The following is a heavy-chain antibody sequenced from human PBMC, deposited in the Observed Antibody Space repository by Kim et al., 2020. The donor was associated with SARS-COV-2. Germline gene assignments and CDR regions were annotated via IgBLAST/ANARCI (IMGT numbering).Heavy chain of an antibody. CDR1: GGSISSSSYY. V-gene: IGHV4-39*07. Sequence: SETLSLTCTVSGGSISSSSYYWGWIRQPPGKGLEWIGSIYYSGSTYYNPSLKSRVTISVDTSKNQFSLKLSSMTAADTAVYYCARVPYYDSSGWGFDPWGQGTLVTVSS. J-gene: IGHJ5*02. CDR2: IYYSGST. D-gene: IGHD3-22*01. CDR3: ARVPYYDSSGWGFDP.